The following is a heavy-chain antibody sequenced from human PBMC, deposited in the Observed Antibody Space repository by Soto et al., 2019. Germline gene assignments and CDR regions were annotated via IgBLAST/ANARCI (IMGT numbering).Heavy chain of an antibody. V-gene: IGHV3-53*01. CDR1: GFNVSSHY. CDR2: FYSGGRT. Sequence: EVQLVESGGGLIQPGGSLRLSCAASGFNVSSHYMTWVRQAPGKGLEWVSVFYSGGRTYYADSVKGRFTISRDNSKNTLYLQMNSLRAEDTAVYYCARDKTSYYDVSEIFDIWGQGTMVTVSS. D-gene: IGHD3-22*01. J-gene: IGHJ3*02. CDR3: ARDKTSYYDVSEIFDI.